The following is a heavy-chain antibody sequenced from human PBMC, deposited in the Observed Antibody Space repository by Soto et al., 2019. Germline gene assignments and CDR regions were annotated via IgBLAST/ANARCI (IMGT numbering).Heavy chain of an antibody. CDR2: ISLYSDGT. D-gene: IGHD2-2*01. V-gene: IGHV1-18*01. CDR1: GYTFSNYG. CDR3: ARVVPGAEAWFGP. J-gene: IGHJ5*02. Sequence: QVQLVQSGGEVKRPGASVKVSCKTSGYTFSNYGITWVRQAPGQPLGWLGWISLYSDGTNYAQKFQSRVSMTTDTSTTTAYMELRSLKSDDTAVYYCARVVPGAEAWFGPWGQGTLVTVSS.